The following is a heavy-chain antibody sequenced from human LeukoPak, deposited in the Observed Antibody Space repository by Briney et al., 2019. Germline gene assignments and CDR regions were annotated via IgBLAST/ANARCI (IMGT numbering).Heavy chain of an antibody. D-gene: IGHD5-18*01. CDR1: GYTFTNYG. CDR3: ARDLRQHTAMAADY. CDR2: ISAYNGNT. Sequence: GASVKVSCKASGYTFTNYGIIWVRQAPGQGLEWMGWISAYNGNTDYAQKFQGRVTMTTDTSTSTAYMELRSLRSDDTAVYYCARDLRQHTAMAADYWGQGTLVTVSS. V-gene: IGHV1-18*01. J-gene: IGHJ4*02.